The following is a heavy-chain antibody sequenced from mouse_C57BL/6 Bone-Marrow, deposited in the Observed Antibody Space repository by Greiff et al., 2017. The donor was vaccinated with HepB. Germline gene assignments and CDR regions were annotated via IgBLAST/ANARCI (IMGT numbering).Heavy chain of an antibody. CDR1: GFSLTSYG. Sequence: QVQLKESGPGLVQPSQSLSITCTVSGFSLTSYGVHWVRQSPGKGLEWLGVIWSGGSTDYNAAFISRLSISKDNSKSQVFFKMNSLQADDTAIYYCDRTYYYGVDYWGQGTTLTVSS. V-gene: IGHV2-2*01. CDR3: DRTYYYGVDY. D-gene: IGHD1-1*01. J-gene: IGHJ2*01. CDR2: IWSGGST.